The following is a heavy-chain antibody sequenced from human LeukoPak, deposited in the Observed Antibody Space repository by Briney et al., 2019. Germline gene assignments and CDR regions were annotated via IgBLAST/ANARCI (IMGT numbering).Heavy chain of an antibody. CDR2: ITSSSSYI. Sequence: PGGALRLSCAASGCTFSSYSMNWVRQAPGRGREGVSCITSSSSYIYYADSVKGRFTISRDNAKNSLYLQMNSLRAEDTAVYYCARDLSSTSALEGYWGQATLVTVPS. CDR1: GCTFSSYS. D-gene: IGHD2-2*01. J-gene: IGHJ4*02. V-gene: IGHV3-21*01. CDR3: ARDLSSTSALEGY.